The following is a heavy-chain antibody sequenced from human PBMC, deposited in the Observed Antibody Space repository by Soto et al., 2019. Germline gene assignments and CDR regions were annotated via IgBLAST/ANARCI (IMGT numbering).Heavy chain of an antibody. J-gene: IGHJ4*02. CDR3: ASGGTRGYSYVFSSLNYFDY. CDR2: INHSGST. Sequence: QAQLQQWGAGLLKPSETLSLTCAVYGGSFSGYYWSWIRQPPGKGLEWIGEINHSGSTNYNPSLKSRVTISVDTSKNQFSLKLSSVTAADTAVYYCASGGTRGYSYVFSSLNYFDYWGQGTLVTVSS. V-gene: IGHV4-34*01. D-gene: IGHD5-18*01. CDR1: GGSFSGYY.